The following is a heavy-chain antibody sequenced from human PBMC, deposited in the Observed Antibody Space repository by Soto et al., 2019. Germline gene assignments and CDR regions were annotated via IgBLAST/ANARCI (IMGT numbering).Heavy chain of an antibody. D-gene: IGHD5-18*01. CDR1: GGSIRSYY. CDR3: ARDSYNFDD. CDR2: IYYSGST. Sequence: SETLSLTCTVSGGSIRSYYWSWIRQPPGKGLEWIGYIYYSGSTDYNPSLKSRVTISVDTSKNQFSLKLRSVTAADTAVYYCARDSYNFDDWGQGVLVTVSS. J-gene: IGHJ4*02. V-gene: IGHV4-59*01.